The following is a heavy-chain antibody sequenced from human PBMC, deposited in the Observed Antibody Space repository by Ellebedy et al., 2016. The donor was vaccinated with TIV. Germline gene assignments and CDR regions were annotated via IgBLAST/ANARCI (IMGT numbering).Heavy chain of an antibody. CDR1: GFTFFSYA. V-gene: IGHV3-23*01. Sequence: GESLKISCAASGFTFFSYAMNWVRQAPGKGLEWISSIRNSGGSTHYADSVKGRFTISRDNAKNSLYLQMNSLRAEDTAVYYCAREKSGHKWNDGFDSWGQGTLVTVSS. CDR3: AREKSGHKWNDGFDS. J-gene: IGHJ4*02. D-gene: IGHD1-1*01. CDR2: IRNSGGST.